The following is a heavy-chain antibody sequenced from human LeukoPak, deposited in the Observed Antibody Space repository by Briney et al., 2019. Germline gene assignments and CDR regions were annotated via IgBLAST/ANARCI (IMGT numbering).Heavy chain of an antibody. V-gene: IGHV1-2*02. CDR3: ARGKLDYYDSSGYYDY. J-gene: IGHJ4*02. CDR2: INPNSGGT. CDR1: GYTFSGYY. D-gene: IGHD3-22*01. Sequence: ASVTVSCKASGYTFSGYYMHWVRQAPGQGLEWMGWINPNSGGTNYAQKFQGRVTMTRDTSISTAYMELSRLRSDDTAVYYCARGKLDYYDSSGYYDYWGQGTLVTVSS.